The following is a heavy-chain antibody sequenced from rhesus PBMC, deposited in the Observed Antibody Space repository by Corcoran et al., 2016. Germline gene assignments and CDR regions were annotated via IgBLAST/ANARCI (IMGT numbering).Heavy chain of an antibody. D-gene: IGHD3-16*01. V-gene: IGHV1-200*01. CDR1: GYTFTSYY. CDR3: ARDYYSYNSLDV. Sequence: QVQLVQSGAEVKKPGTSVKVSCKASGYTFTSYYINWVRQAPGKVLEWMGGFAPSNGNAVYAKKLQGKVTMTRDTSTSTAYMELNSLRSEDTAVYYCARDYYSYNSLDVWGRGVLVTVSS. J-gene: IGHJ5-2*02. CDR2: FAPSNGNA.